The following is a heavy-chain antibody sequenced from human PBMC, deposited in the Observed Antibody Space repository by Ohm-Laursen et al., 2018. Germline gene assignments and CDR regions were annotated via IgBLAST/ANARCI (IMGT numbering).Heavy chain of an antibody. V-gene: IGHV3-72*01. CDR2: SRDKANSYTT. CDR3: ARTRNFQPYDV. CDR1: GFNFGDYA. D-gene: IGHD2/OR15-2a*01. Sequence: SLRLSCSASGFNFGDYAISWVRQAPGKGLELVARSRDKANSYTTAYVASVKGRFSISGDDSENSLYLQMNSLKTEDTAVYYCARTRNFQPYDVWGQGTMVIVSS. J-gene: IGHJ3*01.